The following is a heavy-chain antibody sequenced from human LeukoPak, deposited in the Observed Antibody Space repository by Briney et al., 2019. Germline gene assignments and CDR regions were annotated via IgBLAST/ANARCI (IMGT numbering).Heavy chain of an antibody. J-gene: IGHJ4*02. CDR2: IYHSGST. CDR3: ARYTIVGATTAGDY. V-gene: IGHV4-39*07. CDR1: GGSINSSSYY. Sequence: SETLSLTCTVSGGSINSSSYYWGWIRQPPGKGLEWIGSIYHSGSTNYNPSLKSRVTISVDKSKNQFSLKLSSVTAADTAVYYCARYTIVGATTAGDYWGQGTLVTVSS. D-gene: IGHD1-26*01.